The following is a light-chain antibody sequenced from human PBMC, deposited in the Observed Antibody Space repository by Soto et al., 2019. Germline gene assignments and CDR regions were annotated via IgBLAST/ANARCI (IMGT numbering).Light chain of an antibody. Sequence: QSVLTQPASVSGSPGQSITISCTGTSSDVGGYNYVSWYQQHPGKAPKLMIYDVTYRPSGISNRFSGSKSGNTASLTISGLLAEDEADYYCSSYTSSSTLGYVFGTGTKVTVL. CDR2: DVT. CDR1: SSDVGGYNY. V-gene: IGLV2-14*01. CDR3: SSYTSSSTLGYV. J-gene: IGLJ1*01.